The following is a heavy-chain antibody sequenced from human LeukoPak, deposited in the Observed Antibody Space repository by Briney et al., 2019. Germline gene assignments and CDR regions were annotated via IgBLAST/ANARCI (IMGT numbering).Heavy chain of an antibody. V-gene: IGHV1-2*02. Sequence: ASVKVSCKASGYTITAYYIHWVRQAPGQGLEWMGWINPNSGGTKYAQRFQGRLTMMRDTSINTAYLELNNLQLDDTAVYYCARDLPYRVKVGDEYWGQGTLVTVSS. J-gene: IGHJ4*02. CDR2: INPNSGGT. D-gene: IGHD3-16*01. CDR1: GYTITAYY. CDR3: ARDLPYRVKVGDEY.